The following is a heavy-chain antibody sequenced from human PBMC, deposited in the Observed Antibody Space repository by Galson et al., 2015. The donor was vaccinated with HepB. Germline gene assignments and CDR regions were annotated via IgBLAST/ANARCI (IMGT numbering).Heavy chain of an antibody. CDR1: GFTFSSYG. CDR3: AKDQSDIVVVVAASYFDY. CDR2: IRYDGSNK. Sequence: SLRLSCAASGFTFSSYGMHWVRQAPGKGLEWVAFIRYDGSNKYYADSVKGRFTISRDNSKNTLYLQMNSLRAEDTAVYYCAKDQSDIVVVVAASYFDYWGQGTLVTVSS. D-gene: IGHD2-15*01. V-gene: IGHV3-30*02. J-gene: IGHJ4*02.